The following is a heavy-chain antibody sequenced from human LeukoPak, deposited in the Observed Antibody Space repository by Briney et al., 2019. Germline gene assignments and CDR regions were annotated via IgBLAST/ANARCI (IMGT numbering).Heavy chain of an antibody. CDR1: GFTFSTYW. D-gene: IGHD3-3*01. J-gene: IGHJ4*02. V-gene: IGHV3-7*01. CDR3: ARGGGGYYDFWSGYYPPFDY. CDR2: IKQDGSEK. Sequence: GGSLRLSCAASGFTFSTYWMSWVRQAPGKGLEWVASIKQDGSEKYYVDSVKGRFTISRDNAKNSLYLQMNSLRAEDTAVYYCARGGGGYYDFWSGYYPPFDYWGQGTLVTVSS.